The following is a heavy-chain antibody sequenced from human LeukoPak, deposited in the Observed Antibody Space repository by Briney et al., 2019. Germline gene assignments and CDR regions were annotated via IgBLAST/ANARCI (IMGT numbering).Heavy chain of an antibody. CDR3: ARGDWNRYYYYYGMDV. Sequence: PGGSLRLSCAASGFTFSSYWMSWVRQAPGKGLEWVANIKQDGSEKYYVDSVKGRFTISRDNAKNSLYLQMTSLRAEDTAVYYCARGDWNRYYYYYGMDVWGQGTTVTVSS. D-gene: IGHD1-1*01. CDR2: IKQDGSEK. CDR1: GFTFSSYW. V-gene: IGHV3-7*01. J-gene: IGHJ6*02.